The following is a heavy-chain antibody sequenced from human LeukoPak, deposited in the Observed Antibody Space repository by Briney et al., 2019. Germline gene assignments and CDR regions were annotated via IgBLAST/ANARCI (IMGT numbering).Heavy chain of an antibody. CDR2: ISGYIAAA. CDR1: GFTFGAFG. Sequence: GASVKVSCKASGFTFGAFGISWVRQAPGLGLEWVGCISGYIAAANYAQKFQDRVTMTTDRSTSTAYLELVSLRPDDTAVYYCARGKDSYYDGADVWGQGTTVTVSS. D-gene: IGHD3-10*01. V-gene: IGHV1-18*01. CDR3: ARGKDSYYDGADV. J-gene: IGHJ6*02.